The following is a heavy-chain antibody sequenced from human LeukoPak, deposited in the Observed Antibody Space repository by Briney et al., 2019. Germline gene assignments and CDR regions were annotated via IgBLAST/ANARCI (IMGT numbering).Heavy chain of an antibody. D-gene: IGHD5-12*01. V-gene: IGHV3-23*01. CDR2: ISGGGDT. J-gene: IGHJ4*02. CDR1: GFTFSSYA. CDR3: ATEPQYSGYSYYFDY. Sequence: GGSLRLSCAASGFTFSSYAMSWVRQAPGKGLEWVSVISGGGDTYYADSVRGRFTISRDNSKDTLYLQMNSLRAEDTAVYYCATEPQYSGYSYYFDYWGQGTLVTVSS.